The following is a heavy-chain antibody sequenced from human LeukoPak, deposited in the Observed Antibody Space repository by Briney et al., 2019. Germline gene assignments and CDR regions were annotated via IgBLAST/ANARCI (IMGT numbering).Heavy chain of an antibody. Sequence: PGGSLRLSCAASEFTVSTNYMTWVRQAPEKGLEWVSVIYPGGSTYYTDSVKGRFTISRHNSENTLDLQMNSLRVEDTAVYYCARGPWAAAGGSIDGLDIWGQGTMVTVSS. CDR2: IYPGGST. J-gene: IGHJ3*02. CDR1: EFTVSTNY. CDR3: ARGPWAAAGGSIDGLDI. V-gene: IGHV3-53*04. D-gene: IGHD6-13*01.